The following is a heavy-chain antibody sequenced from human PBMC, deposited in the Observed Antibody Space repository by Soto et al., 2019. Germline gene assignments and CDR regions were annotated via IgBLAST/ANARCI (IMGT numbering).Heavy chain of an antibody. D-gene: IGHD3-22*01. V-gene: IGHV1-24*01. CDR2: FDPEDGET. Sequence: ASVKVSCKVSGYTLTELSMHWVRQAPGKGLEWMGGFDPEDGETIYAQKFQGRVTMTEDTSTDTAYMELSSLRSEDTAVYYCATFWSIRIQSGSPFDYWGQGTLVTVSS. CDR1: GYTLTELS. J-gene: IGHJ4*02. CDR3: ATFWSIRIQSGSPFDY.